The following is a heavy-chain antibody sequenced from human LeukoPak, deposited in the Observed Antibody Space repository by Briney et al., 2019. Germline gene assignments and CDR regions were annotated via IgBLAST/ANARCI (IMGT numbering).Heavy chain of an antibody. CDR3: ATRGTTATKYFAS. Sequence: PGGSLRLSCAASGFAFSTYVMSWVRQAPEKGLEWVSTIVPGDTSTYYAASVKGRFTFSRDNSKNALHLQMNGLRAEDTAVYYCATRGTTATKYFASWGQGTLVTVSS. V-gene: IGHV3-23*01. D-gene: IGHD1-1*01. J-gene: IGHJ4*02. CDR2: IVPGDTST. CDR1: GFAFSTYV.